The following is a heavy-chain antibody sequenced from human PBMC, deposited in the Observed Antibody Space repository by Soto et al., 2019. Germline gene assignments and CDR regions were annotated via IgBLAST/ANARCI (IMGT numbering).Heavy chain of an antibody. J-gene: IGHJ5*02. CDR3: ARRVANPTSPADSSSWYVPRFDP. CDR2: IYHSGSA. CDR1: GGSISSGGYS. D-gene: IGHD6-13*01. Sequence: PSETLSLTCAVSGGSISSGGYSWSWIRQPPGKGLEWIGYIYHSGSAYYNPSLKSRVTISVDTSKNQFSLKLSSVTAADTAVYYCARRVANPTSPADSSSWYVPRFDPWGQGTLVTVSS. V-gene: IGHV4-30-2*01.